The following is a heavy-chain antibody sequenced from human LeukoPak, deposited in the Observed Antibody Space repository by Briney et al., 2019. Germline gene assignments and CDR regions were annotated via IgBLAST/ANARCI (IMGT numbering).Heavy chain of an antibody. D-gene: IGHD6-19*01. Sequence: PSETLSLTCTVSGGSISGYYWSWIRQPPGKGLEWIGYIYYRGNTIYNPSLKSRVTMSVDTSGNQFSLKLSSVTAADTAVYYCARHDEIAVFQNGLDVWGQGTTVTVS. CDR2: IYYRGNT. V-gene: IGHV4-59*08. CDR3: ARHDEIAVFQNGLDV. CDR1: GGSISGYY. J-gene: IGHJ6*02.